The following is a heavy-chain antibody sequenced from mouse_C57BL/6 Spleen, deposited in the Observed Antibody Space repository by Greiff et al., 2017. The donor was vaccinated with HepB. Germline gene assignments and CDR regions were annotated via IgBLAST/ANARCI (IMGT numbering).Heavy chain of an antibody. CDR3: AKTAQATWFAY. Sequence: QVQLQQSGPELVKPGASVKISCKASGYAFSSSWMNWVKQRPGKGLEWIGRIYPGDGDTNYNGKFKGKATLTADKSSSTAYMQLSSLTSEDSAVYFYAKTAQATWFAYWGQGTLVTVSA. CDR1: GYAFSSSW. D-gene: IGHD3-2*02. V-gene: IGHV1-82*01. CDR2: IYPGDGDT. J-gene: IGHJ3*01.